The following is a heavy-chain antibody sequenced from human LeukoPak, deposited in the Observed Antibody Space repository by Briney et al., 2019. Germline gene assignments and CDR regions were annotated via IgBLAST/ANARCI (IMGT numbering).Heavy chain of an antibody. CDR3: ARVVQWLVRDYFDY. CDR2: IKQDGSEK. J-gene: IGHJ4*02. V-gene: IGHV3-7*01. D-gene: IGHD6-19*01. Sequence: GGSLRLSCAASGFTFSSYWMSWVRQAPGKGLEWVANIKQDGSEKYYVDSVKGRFTISRDNAKNSLYLQMNSLRAEDTAVYYCARVVQWLVRDYFDYWGQGTLVTVSS. CDR1: GFTFSSYW.